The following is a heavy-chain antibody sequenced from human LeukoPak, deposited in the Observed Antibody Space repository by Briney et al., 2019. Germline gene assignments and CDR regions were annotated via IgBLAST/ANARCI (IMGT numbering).Heavy chain of an antibody. Sequence: SETLSLTCTVSGGSISSYYWSWIRQPTGKGLEWIGYIYYSGNNNYNPSLKSRVTISVDTSKNQFSLKLSSVTAADTAVYYCARDTEVAWYYFDYWGQGTLVTVSS. CDR3: ARDTEVAWYYFDY. V-gene: IGHV4-59*01. CDR2: IYYSGNN. CDR1: GGSISSYY. J-gene: IGHJ4*02. D-gene: IGHD4-23*01.